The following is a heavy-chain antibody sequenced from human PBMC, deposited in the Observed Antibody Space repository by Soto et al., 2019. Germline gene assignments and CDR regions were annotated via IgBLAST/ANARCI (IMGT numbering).Heavy chain of an antibody. V-gene: IGHV4-4*02. CDR2: IYRTGST. CDR3: ASRDPGTSVDY. Sequence: PSETLSLTCAVSGVSISSGNWWTWVRQPPGQGLEWIGEIYRTGSTNYNPSLKSRVTIPLDKSENQFSLKVTSLTAADTAVYYCASRDPGTSVDYWGQGTLVTVSS. D-gene: IGHD1-7*01. CDR1: GVSISSGNW. J-gene: IGHJ4*02.